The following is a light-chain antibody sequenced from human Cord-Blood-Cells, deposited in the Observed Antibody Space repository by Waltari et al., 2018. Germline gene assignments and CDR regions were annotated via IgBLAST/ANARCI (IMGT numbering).Light chain of an antibody. Sequence: DIVMTQSPDSLAVSLGERAPINCKSSQSVLYSSNNQDYLAWYQQKPGQPPKLLIYWASSREAGVPDGCSGSGSGTDFTLTISSLQAEDVAVYYCQQYYSTPYTFGQGTKLEIK. V-gene: IGKV4-1*01. CDR1: QSVLYSSNNQDY. CDR2: WAS. J-gene: IGKJ2*01. CDR3: QQYYSTPYT.